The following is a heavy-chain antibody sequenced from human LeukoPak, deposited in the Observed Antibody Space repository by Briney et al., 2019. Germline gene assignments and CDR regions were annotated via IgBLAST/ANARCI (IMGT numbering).Heavy chain of an antibody. CDR1: GFTFSSFG. Sequence: GSLRLSCAASGFTFSSFGMHWVRQAPGKGLEWVAVISYDGSNPYYADSVKGRFTISRDNSKNTLYLQMNSLRAGDTAVYYCARVTRGYYSNYDYYYGMDVWGQGTTVTVSS. D-gene: IGHD4-11*01. CDR3: ARVTRGYYSNYDYYYGMDV. J-gene: IGHJ6*02. CDR2: ISYDGSNP. V-gene: IGHV3-30*03.